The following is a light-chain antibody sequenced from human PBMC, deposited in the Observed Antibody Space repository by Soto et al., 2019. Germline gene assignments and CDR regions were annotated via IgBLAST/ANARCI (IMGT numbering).Light chain of an antibody. J-gene: IGKJ4*01. V-gene: IGKV1-39*01. CDR2: AAS. CDR1: QSITIY. CDR3: QQSYSTPPT. Sequence: DIQMTQSPSSLSASVGDRVTITCRASQSITIYLNWYQQKPGKAPKLLIYAASSSQSGVPSRFSGSGSGTDFTLTITSLQPEDFATYYCQQSYSTPPTFGGGTKVEIK.